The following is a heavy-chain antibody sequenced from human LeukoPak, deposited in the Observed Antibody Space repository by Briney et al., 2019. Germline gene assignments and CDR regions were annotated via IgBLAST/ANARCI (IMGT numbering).Heavy chain of an antibody. CDR1: GFTFSTYA. D-gene: IGHD2-8*02. V-gene: IGHV3-23*01. J-gene: IGHJ4*02. Sequence: PGGSLRLSCAASGFTFSTYAMSWVRQAPGKGLEWVSAISGSDGNTYYADSVKGRFTISRDNSKNTLYLQMNSLRAEDTAVYYCAKGSSGHIAVLDYWGQGTLVTVSS. CDR2: ISGSDGNT. CDR3: AKGSSGHIAVLDY.